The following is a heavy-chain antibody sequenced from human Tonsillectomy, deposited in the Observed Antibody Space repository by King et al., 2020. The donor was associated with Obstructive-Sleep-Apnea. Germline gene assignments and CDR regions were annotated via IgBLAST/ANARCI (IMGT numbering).Heavy chain of an antibody. CDR3: ARRISYQRPPPYLYYYVLDV. D-gene: IGHD2-2*01. Sequence: VQLQESGPGLVKPSETLSLTCTVSGGSISSYFWSWIRQPPGKGLEWIGYIYYTGSTNYNPSLKSRVTMSVDTSKKQLYLELSSVTAADTAVYYCARRISYQRPPPYLYYYVLDVWGQGTTVTVPS. V-gene: IGHV4-59*08. CDR2: IYYTGST. CDR1: GGSISSYF. J-gene: IGHJ6*02.